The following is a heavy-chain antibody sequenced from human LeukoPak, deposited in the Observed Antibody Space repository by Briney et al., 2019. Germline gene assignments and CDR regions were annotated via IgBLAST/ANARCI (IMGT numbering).Heavy chain of an antibody. J-gene: IGHJ5*02. Sequence: GGSLRLSSAASGFTFSSYSMNWVRQAPGKGLEWVSYISSSSSTIYYADSVKGRSTISRDNAKNSLYLQMNSLRAEDTAVYYCARVKTTVLVDWFDPWGQGTLVTVSS. V-gene: IGHV3-48*04. CDR3: ARVKTTVLVDWFDP. CDR2: ISSSSSTI. CDR1: GFTFSSYS. D-gene: IGHD4-11*01.